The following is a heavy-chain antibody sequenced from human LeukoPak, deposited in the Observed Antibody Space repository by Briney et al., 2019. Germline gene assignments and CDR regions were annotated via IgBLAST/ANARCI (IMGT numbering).Heavy chain of an antibody. CDR3: TKGPSIWFGEPNPDY. D-gene: IGHD3-10*01. Sequence: GGSLRLSCAASGFTFTNYAMSWVRQAPGKGLEWVSAIGGSGDNTYYADSVKGRFTISRENSKNTLSLQMNSLRAEDTAVYYCTKGPSIWFGEPNPDYWGQGTLVTVSS. CDR1: GFTFTNYA. J-gene: IGHJ4*02. V-gene: IGHV3-23*01. CDR2: IGGSGDNT.